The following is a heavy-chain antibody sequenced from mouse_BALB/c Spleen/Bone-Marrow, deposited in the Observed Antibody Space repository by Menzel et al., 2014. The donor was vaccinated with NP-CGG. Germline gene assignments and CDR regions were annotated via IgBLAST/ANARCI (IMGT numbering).Heavy chain of an antibody. D-gene: IGHD2-3*01. CDR1: GYTFTSYW. Sequence: QVQLQQPGAELVKPGAPVKLSCKASGYTFTSYWMNWGKQRPGRGLEWIGRIDPSDSETHYNQKFKDKATLTVDKSSSTAYIQFSSLTSEDSAVYYCARALGDGYYYAMDYWGQGTSVTVSS. CDR2: IDPSDSET. CDR3: ARALGDGYYYAMDY. V-gene: IGHV1-69*02. J-gene: IGHJ4*01.